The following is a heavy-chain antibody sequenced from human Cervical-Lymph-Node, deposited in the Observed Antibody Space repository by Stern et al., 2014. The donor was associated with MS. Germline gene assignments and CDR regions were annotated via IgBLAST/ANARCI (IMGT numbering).Heavy chain of an antibody. CDR3: ARDNDDNGMDV. CDR2: FIPLFGTT. CDR1: GGIFSNYA. J-gene: IGHJ6*02. Sequence: VQLVQSGAEVKKPGSSVTVSCKASGGIFSNYAISWVRQAPGQGLEWMGAFIPLFGTTFYAQKCQGRVTITADEYTSTVYMDLSSLRSEDTAVYYCARDNDDNGMDVWGQGTTITVSS. D-gene: IGHD1-1*01. V-gene: IGHV1-69*01.